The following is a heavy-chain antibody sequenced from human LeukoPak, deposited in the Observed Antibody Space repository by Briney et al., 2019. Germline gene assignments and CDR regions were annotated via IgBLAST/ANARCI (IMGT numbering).Heavy chain of an antibody. CDR1: GFTFSSYA. J-gene: IGHJ6*04. D-gene: IGHD3-10*02. CDR3: AELGITMIGGV. Sequence: GGSLRLSCAASGFTFSSYAMSWDRQAPGKVLEWVSYISSSGSTIYYADSVKGRFTISRDNAKNSLYLQMNSLRAEDTAVYYCAELGITMIGGVWGKGTTVTISS. V-gene: IGHV3-48*03. CDR2: ISSSGSTI.